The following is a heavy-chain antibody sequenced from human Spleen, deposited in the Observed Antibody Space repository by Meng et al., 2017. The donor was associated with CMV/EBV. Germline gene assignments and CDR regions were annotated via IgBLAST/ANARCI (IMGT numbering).Heavy chain of an antibody. CDR1: GFNLRIYA. Sequence: GGSLRLSCTVSGFNLRIYAMHWVRQAPGKGLEWVSVISYDGSRKYYIDSVKGRFTISRDNSKNTAYLQMSSLRPEDTAVYYCARQAYQDFWSGYYDSWGQGTLVTVSS. CDR2: ISYDGSRK. J-gene: IGHJ4*02. V-gene: IGHV3-30-3*01. D-gene: IGHD3-3*01. CDR3: ARQAYQDFWSGYYDS.